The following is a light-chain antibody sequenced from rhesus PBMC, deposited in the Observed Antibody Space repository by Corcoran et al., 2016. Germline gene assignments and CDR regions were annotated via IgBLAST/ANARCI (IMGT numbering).Light chain of an antibody. V-gene: IGKV1-21*01. Sequence: DIQMTQSPSSLSASVGDRVTITCRASQAISIWLAWYQQKPGKAPKLLIYKASTLQTGVPSRFIGSGSWTEFTLTISSLQPEDIATYYWQQHDSAPRTFGQGTKVEIK. CDR3: QQHDSAPRT. J-gene: IGKJ1*01. CDR1: QAISIW. CDR2: KAS.